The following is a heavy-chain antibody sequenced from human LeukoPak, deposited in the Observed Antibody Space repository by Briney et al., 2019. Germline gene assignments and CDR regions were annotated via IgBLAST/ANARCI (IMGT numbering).Heavy chain of an antibody. CDR3: AKDFSGSYDY. CDR1: GFTFSSYA. D-gene: IGHD1-26*01. V-gene: IGHV3-23*01. CDR2: ISGSGDST. J-gene: IGHJ4*02. Sequence: GGSLRLSCAASGFTFSSYAMSWVRQAPGKGLEWVSAISGSGDSTYYADSVKGRFTISRDNSKNTLYLQMNSLRVEDTAIYYCAKDFSGSYDYWGQGTLVTVSS.